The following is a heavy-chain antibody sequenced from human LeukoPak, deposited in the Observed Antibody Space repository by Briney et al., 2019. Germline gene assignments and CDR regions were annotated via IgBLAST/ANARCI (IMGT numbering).Heavy chain of an antibody. V-gene: IGHV3-30-3*01. J-gene: IGHJ4*02. Sequence: GGSLRLSCAASGFTFSSYAMHWVRQAPGKGLEWVAVISYDGSNKYYADSVKGRFTISRDNAKNSLYLQMNSLRAEDTALYYCATQGYYYGSGLDYWGQGTLVTVSS. CDR3: ATQGYYYGSGLDY. D-gene: IGHD3-10*01. CDR2: ISYDGSNK. CDR1: GFTFSSYA.